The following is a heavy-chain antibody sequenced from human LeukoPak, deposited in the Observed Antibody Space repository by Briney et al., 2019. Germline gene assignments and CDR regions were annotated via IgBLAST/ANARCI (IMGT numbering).Heavy chain of an antibody. D-gene: IGHD6-13*01. CDR3: AKEISSSWYKRGYYFDY. CDR1: GFTFSSYN. V-gene: IGHV3-21*04. CDR2: ITSSSSYI. J-gene: IGHJ4*02. Sequence: GGSLRLSCAVSGFTFSSYNMNWVRQAPGKGLEWVSSITSSSSYIYYADSVKGRFTISRDNAKNSLYLQMDSLRVEDTAVYYCAKEISSSWYKRGYYFDYWGQGTLVTVSS.